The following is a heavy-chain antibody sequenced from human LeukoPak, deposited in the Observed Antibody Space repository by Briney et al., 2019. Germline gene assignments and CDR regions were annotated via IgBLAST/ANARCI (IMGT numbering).Heavy chain of an antibody. CDR1: GYTFTNFG. Sequence: ASVKVSCKASGYTFTNFGITWVRQAPGQGLEWMGWISTYNGNTHYAQKLQGRVTMTTDTSTSTVYMELRSLRSDDTAVYYCARDPGSFLSSSGWLNRFDPWGQGTLVTVSS. D-gene: IGHD6-19*01. V-gene: IGHV1-18*01. J-gene: IGHJ5*02. CDR3: ARDPGSFLSSSGWLNRFDP. CDR2: ISTYNGNT.